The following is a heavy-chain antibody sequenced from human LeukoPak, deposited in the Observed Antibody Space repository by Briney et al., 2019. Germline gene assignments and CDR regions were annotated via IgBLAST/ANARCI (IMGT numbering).Heavy chain of an antibody. J-gene: IGHJ3*01. CDR2: ISGSADYT. CDR3: AKKLGSSGYYTADAFDV. Sequence: PGGSLRLTCAASGFTFSTYGMTWVRQAPGKGLEWVSEISGSADYTYYAESVKGRFTISRDNSKDTLYLQMNSLRAEDTALYYCAKKLGSSGYYTADAFDVWGQGAMVTVSS. V-gene: IGHV3-23*01. D-gene: IGHD3-3*01. CDR1: GFTFSTYG.